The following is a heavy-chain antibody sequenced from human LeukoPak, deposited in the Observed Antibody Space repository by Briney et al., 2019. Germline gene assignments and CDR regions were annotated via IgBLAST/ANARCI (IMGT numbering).Heavy chain of an antibody. J-gene: IGHJ4*02. CDR2: IYSGGDT. Sequence: PGGSLRLSCAASGFTVSSSYMSWVRQAPGKGLEWVSVIYSGGDTHYAGSVKGRFTISRDNSVNTLYLQMNSLRTEDTAVYYCVRAFVTAAGFFDTRGQGTLVTVSS. CDR1: GFTVSSSY. V-gene: IGHV3-66*02. CDR3: VRAFVTAAGFFDT. D-gene: IGHD6-13*01.